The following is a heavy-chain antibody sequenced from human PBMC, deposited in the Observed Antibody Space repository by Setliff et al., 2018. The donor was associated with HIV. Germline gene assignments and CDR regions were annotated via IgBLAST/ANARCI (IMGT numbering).Heavy chain of an antibody. CDR2: IHYSGNT. J-gene: IGHJ3*02. CDR1: GGSISITSYY. D-gene: IGHD3-22*01. CDR3: ARSRRYYDSSGYYPGAFDI. V-gene: IGHV4-39*07. Sequence: PSETLSLTCTVSGGSISITSYYWGWIRQPPGKGLEWIGSIHYSGNTYYSPSLKSRVTISVDTSKNQFSLKLSSVTAADTAVYYCARSRRYYDSSGYYPGAFDIWGQGTVVTVSS.